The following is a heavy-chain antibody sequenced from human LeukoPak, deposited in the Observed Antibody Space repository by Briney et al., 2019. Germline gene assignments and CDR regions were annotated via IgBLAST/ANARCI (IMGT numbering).Heavy chain of an antibody. CDR2: MSNEGNVI. CDR1: GFSFSDSW. D-gene: IGHD3-22*01. V-gene: IGHV3-74*01. J-gene: IGHJ3*02. Sequence: GESLRLSCAASGFSFSDSWMYWVRQSPGRGLVWVSRMSNEGNVIDYADSVKGRFTISRDNAENTLYLQMNSLRAEDTAVYYCARSEGITMIVVGAFDIWGQGTMVTVSS. CDR3: ARSEGITMIVVGAFDI.